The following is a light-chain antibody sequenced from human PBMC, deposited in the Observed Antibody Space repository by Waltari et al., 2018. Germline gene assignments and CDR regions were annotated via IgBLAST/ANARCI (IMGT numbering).Light chain of an antibody. V-gene: IGKV3-11*01. Sequence: EIVLTQSPATLSLSPGERATLSCRASQSVSNSLAWYQLKPGQAPRLLIYGASNRATGIPDRFSGSGSGTDFTLTISKLEPEDSAVYYCQQYSRLPLTFGRGTKVEIK. CDR1: QSVSNS. CDR2: GAS. J-gene: IGKJ4*02. CDR3: QQYSRLPLT.